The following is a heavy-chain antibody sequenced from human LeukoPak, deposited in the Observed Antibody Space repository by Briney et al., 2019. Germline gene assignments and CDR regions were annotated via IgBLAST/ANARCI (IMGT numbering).Heavy chain of an antibody. V-gene: IGHV3-23*01. CDR2: VSGTGYST. CDR1: GVSFRTYD. J-gene: IGHJ4*02. CDR3: ARDPPGIAASVSGG. Sequence: GGSLRLSCAASGVSFRTYDMSWVRQAPGKGLEWVSSVSGTGYSTHYADSVKGRFTISRDNSENTLYLQMTNVRVEYAAVYYCARDPPGIAASVSGGWGQGTLVTVSS. D-gene: IGHD6-13*01.